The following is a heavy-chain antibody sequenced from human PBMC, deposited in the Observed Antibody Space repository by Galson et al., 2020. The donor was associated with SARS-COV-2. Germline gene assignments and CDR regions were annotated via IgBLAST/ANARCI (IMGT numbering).Heavy chain of an antibody. D-gene: IGHD4-17*01. CDR3: ARRGGTGTTQHFEL. CDR2: IYYSGTT. Sequence: SETLSLTCTVSGGSISTPSYFWGWIRQPPGKGLEWIGTIYYSGTTYYSPSLRSRVTISVDTSKNQFSLKLNSLTAADTAVYYCARRGGTGTTQHFELWGRGTLVTVSS. V-gene: IGHV4-39*01. CDR1: GGSISTPSYF. J-gene: IGHJ2*01.